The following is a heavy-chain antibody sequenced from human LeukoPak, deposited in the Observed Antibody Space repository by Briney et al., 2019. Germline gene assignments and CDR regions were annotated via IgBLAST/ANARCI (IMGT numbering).Heavy chain of an antibody. J-gene: IGHJ4*02. CDR3: ARSKYYFDY. V-gene: IGHV4-59*01. CDR2: IYYSGTT. Sequence: SETLSLTCIVSSGSISSDYWSWIRQPPGKGLEWIGYIYYSGTTNYNPSLKSRVTMSVDTSKKQFSLKLSSVTAADTAIDYCARSKYYFDYWGQGTLVTVSS. CDR1: SGSISSDY. D-gene: IGHD2/OR15-2a*01.